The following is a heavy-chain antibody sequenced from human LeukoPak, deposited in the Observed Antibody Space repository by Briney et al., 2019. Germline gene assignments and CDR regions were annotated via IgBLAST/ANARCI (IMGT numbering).Heavy chain of an antibody. Sequence: GGSLRLSCAASGFTFSSYAMSRVRQAPGKGLEWVSAISGSGGSTYYADSVKGRFTISRDSSKNTLYLQMNSLRAEDTAVYYCAKDPGDYYDSSGYSGWGQGTLVTVSS. CDR1: GFTFSSYA. J-gene: IGHJ4*02. CDR2: ISGSGGST. D-gene: IGHD3-22*01. CDR3: AKDPGDYYDSSGYSG. V-gene: IGHV3-23*01.